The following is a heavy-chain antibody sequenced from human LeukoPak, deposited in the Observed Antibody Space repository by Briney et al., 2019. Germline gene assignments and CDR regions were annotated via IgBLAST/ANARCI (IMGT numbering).Heavy chain of an antibody. J-gene: IGHJ4*02. CDR2: INHSGST. V-gene: IGHV4-34*01. Sequence: PSETLSLTCAVYSGSFSGYYWSWIRQPPGKGLEWIGEINHSGSTNYNPSLKSRVTISVDTSKNQFSLKLSSVTAADTAVYYCARGGGPSGYYFDYWGQGTLVTVSS. CDR1: SGSFSGYY. CDR3: ARGGGPSGYYFDY. D-gene: IGHD3-10*01.